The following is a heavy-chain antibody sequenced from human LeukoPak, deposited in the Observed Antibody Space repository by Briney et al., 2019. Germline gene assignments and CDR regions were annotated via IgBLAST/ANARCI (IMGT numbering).Heavy chain of an antibody. CDR3: ARFGTSSSRFFDQ. D-gene: IGHD6-6*01. Sequence: SETLSLTCTVSGGSISAYYWSWIRQPPGKGLEWIGYIHYSGTTNYYPSLKSRVTIALDTSKNQFSLKLNSVTAADTAVCYCARFGTSSSRFFDQWGQGTLVTVSS. CDR2: IHYSGTT. J-gene: IGHJ4*02. CDR1: GGSISAYY. V-gene: IGHV4-59*01.